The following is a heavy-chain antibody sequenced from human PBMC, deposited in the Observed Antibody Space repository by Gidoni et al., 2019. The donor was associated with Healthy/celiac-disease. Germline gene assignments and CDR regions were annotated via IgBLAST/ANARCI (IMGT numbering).Heavy chain of an antibody. Sequence: QVTLRESGPALVKPTQTLTLTCTFSGFSLSTSGMCVSWIRQPPGKALEWLARIDWDDDKYYSTSLKTRLTISKDTSKNQVVLTMTNMDSVDTATYYCARISIVGTREGYDAFDIWGQGTMVTVSS. J-gene: IGHJ3*02. CDR3: ARISIVGTREGYDAFDI. V-gene: IGHV2-70*15. CDR1: GFSLSTSGMC. D-gene: IGHD1-26*01. CDR2: IDWDDDK.